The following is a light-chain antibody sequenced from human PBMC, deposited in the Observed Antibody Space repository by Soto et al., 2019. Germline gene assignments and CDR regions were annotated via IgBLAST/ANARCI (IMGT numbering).Light chain of an antibody. CDR1: SSDVGSYSL. CDR3: CSYAGSSTV. V-gene: IGLV2-23*01. J-gene: IGLJ1*01. Sequence: SVLTQPASVSGSPGRAITISCTGTSSDVGSYSLVSWYQQHPGKAPKLMIYEGSKRPSGVSNRFSGSKSGNTASLTISGLQAEDEADYYCCSYAGSSTVFGTGTKVTVL. CDR2: EGS.